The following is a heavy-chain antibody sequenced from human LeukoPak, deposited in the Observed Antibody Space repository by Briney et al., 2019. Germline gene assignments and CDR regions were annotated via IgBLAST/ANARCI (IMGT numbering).Heavy chain of an antibody. J-gene: IGHJ6*03. CDR1: GFTFSDYY. Sequence: KPGGSLRLSCAASGFTFSDYYMSWLRQAPGKGLEWVSYISSSGSTIYYADSVKGRFTISRDNAKNSLYLQMNSLRAEDTAVYYCASNLGATPYYYYYYMDVWGKGTTVTVSS. V-gene: IGHV3-11*04. D-gene: IGHD1-26*01. CDR2: ISSSGSTI. CDR3: ASNLGATPYYYYYYMDV.